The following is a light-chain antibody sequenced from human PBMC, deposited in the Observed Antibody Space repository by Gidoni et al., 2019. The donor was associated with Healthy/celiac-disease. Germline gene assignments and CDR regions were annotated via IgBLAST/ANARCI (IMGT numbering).Light chain of an antibody. CDR2: GAS. CDR1: QSVSSSY. Sequence: EIVFTQSPGTLSLSPGERATLSCRASQSVSSSYLAWYQQKPGQAPRLLIYGASSRATGIPDRFSGSGSGTDFILTISRREPEDFAVYYCQQYGSSPRTFGQGTKLEIK. CDR3: QQYGSSPRT. J-gene: IGKJ2*01. V-gene: IGKV3-20*01.